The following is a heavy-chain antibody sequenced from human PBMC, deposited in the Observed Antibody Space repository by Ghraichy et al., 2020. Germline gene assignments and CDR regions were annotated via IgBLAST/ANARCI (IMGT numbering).Heavy chain of an antibody. CDR3: AGYCSSVSCYRGRYYFGMDV. Sequence: SETLSLTCTVSGDSISSSSFYWGWIRQPPGKGLEWIGSISFSGSTYYNPSLKSRVTISVDTSKNQFSLKLTSVTAADTAIYYCAGYCSSVSCYRGRYYFGMDVWGQGTTVTVSS. J-gene: IGHJ6*02. CDR1: GDSISSSSFY. V-gene: IGHV4-39*01. CDR2: ISFSGST. D-gene: IGHD2-2*02.